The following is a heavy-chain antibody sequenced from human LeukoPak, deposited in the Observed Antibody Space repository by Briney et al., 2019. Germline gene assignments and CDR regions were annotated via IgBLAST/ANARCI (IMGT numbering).Heavy chain of an antibody. J-gene: IGHJ6*03. V-gene: IGHV1-8*03. CDR2: MNPNSGNT. Sequence: ASMKVSCKASGYTFTSYDINWVRQATGQGLEWMGWMNPNSGNTGYAQKFQGRVTITRNTSISTAYMELSSLRSEDTAVYYCARGPFVGYCSSTSCKRTYYYYYMDVWGKGTTVTVSS. CDR1: GYTFTSYD. D-gene: IGHD2-2*01. CDR3: ARGPFVGYCSSTSCKRTYYYYYMDV.